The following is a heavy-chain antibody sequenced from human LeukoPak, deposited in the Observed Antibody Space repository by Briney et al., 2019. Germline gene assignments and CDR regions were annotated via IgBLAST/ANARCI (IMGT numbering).Heavy chain of an antibody. CDR1: GFTFSSYS. D-gene: IGHD1-26*01. Sequence: PGGSLRLSCAASGFTFSSYSMNWVRQAPGKGLEWVSSISSSSSYIYYADSVKGRFTISRDNAKNSLYLQMNSLRAEDTAVYYCAREWGLVGALAFDIWGKGTMVTVSS. V-gene: IGHV3-21*01. CDR2: ISSSSSYI. CDR3: AREWGLVGALAFDI. J-gene: IGHJ3*02.